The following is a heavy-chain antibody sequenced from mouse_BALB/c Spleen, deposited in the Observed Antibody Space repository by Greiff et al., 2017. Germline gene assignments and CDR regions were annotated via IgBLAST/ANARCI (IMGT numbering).Heavy chain of an antibody. Sequence: DVKLVESGGGLVQPGGSRKLSCAASGFTFSSFGMHWVRQAPEKGLEWVAYISSGSSTIYYADTVKGRFTISRDNPKNTLFLQMTSLRSEDTAMYYCARTYRYDGYFDVWGAGTTVTVSS. CDR1: GFTFSSFG. J-gene: IGHJ1*01. CDR2: ISSGSSTI. D-gene: IGHD2-14*01. CDR3: ARTYRYDGYFDV. V-gene: IGHV5-17*02.